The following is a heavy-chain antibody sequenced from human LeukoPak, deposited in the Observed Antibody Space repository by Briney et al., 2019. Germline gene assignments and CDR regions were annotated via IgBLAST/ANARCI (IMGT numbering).Heavy chain of an antibody. CDR1: GYSFTSYW. D-gene: IGHD6-13*01. CDR2: IYPGDSDT. V-gene: IGHV5-51*01. J-gene: IGHJ5*02. CDR3: ARQVAAAAPRDGDWFDP. Sequence: GESLKISCKGSGYSFTSYWIGWVRQMPGKGLEWMGIIYPGDSDTRYSPSFQGQVTISADKSISTAYLQWSSLEASDTAMYYCARQVAAAAPRDGDWFDPWGQGTLVTVSS.